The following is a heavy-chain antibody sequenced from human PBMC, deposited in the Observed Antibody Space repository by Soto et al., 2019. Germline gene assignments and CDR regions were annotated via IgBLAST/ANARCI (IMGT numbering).Heavy chain of an antibody. V-gene: IGHV1-46*01. CDR3: ARGGEDIVVVPAAMPAFDY. CDR2: INPSGGST. J-gene: IGHJ4*02. CDR1: GYTFTSYY. Sequence: QVQLVQSGAEVKKPGASVKVSCKASGYTFTSYYMHWVRQAPGQGLDWMGIINPSGGSTSYAQKFQCRVTMTRDTSTSTVYMELSSLRSEDTAVYYCARGGEDIVVVPAAMPAFDYWGQGTLVTVSS. D-gene: IGHD2-2*01.